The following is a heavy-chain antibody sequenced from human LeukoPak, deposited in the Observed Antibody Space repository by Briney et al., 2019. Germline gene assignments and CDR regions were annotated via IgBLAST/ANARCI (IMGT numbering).Heavy chain of an antibody. D-gene: IGHD3-16*02. CDR1: RYTFTHYY. J-gene: IGHJ3*02. Sequence: ASVNVSCKPSRYTFTHYYMHWVGPAPGQGLAWMGWINHNSGGTNYAQKFQGRVTMTRDTSISTAYMELSRLRSDDTAVYYCARDLYRLSPGGAVDIWGQGTMVTVSS. CDR2: INHNSGGT. V-gene: IGHV1-2*02. CDR3: ARDLYRLSPGGAVDI.